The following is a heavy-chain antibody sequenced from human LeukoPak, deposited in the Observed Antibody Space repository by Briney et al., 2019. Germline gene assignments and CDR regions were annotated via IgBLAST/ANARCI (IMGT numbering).Heavy chain of an antibody. D-gene: IGHD3-3*01. V-gene: IGHV3-23*01. CDR1: GFTFSRYA. CDR3: AKGGYYDFWSGPQRWFDP. CDR2: ISGSGGRT. Sequence: GASLRLSCVASGFTFSRYAMSWVRQAPGKGLEWVSAISGSGGRTYYADSVKSRFTISRDNSKNTLYLQMNSLRAEDTTVYYCAKGGYYDFWSGPQRWFDPWGQGTLVTVSS. J-gene: IGHJ5*02.